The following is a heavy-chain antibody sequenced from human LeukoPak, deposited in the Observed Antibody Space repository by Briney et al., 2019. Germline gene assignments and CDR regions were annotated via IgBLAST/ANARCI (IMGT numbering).Heavy chain of an antibody. Sequence: SETLSLTCTVSGGSFSSGSYYWSWIRQPPGKGLEWIGYIYYSGSTNYNPSLKSRVTISVDTSKNQFSLKLSSVTAADTAVYYCAGGYNDAFDIWGQGTMVTVSS. CDR1: GGSFSSGSYY. D-gene: IGHD5-18*01. CDR2: IYYSGST. V-gene: IGHV4-61*01. CDR3: AGGYNDAFDI. J-gene: IGHJ3*02.